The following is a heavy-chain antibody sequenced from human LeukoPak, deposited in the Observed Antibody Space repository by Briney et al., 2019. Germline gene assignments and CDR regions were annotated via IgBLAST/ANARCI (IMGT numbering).Heavy chain of an antibody. CDR2: IQYDGSNK. CDR1: GFTFSSHG. CDR3: AKGSCCSHFDY. Sequence: GGSLRLSCAASGFTFSSHGMHWVRQAPSRGLEWVAFIQYDGSNKYYADSVKGRFTISRDNSKNTLYLQMNSLRAEDTAVYYCAKGSCCSHFDYWGQGTLVTVSS. J-gene: IGHJ4*02. V-gene: IGHV3-30*02. D-gene: IGHD2-15*01.